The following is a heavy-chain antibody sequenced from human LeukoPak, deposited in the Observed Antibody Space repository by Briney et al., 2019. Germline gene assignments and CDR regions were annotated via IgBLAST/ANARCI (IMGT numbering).Heavy chain of an antibody. CDR3: AREMGYGSGSYYNKFDY. V-gene: IGHV1-18*04. CDR1: GYTLTSYG. CDR2: ISAYNGNT. Sequence: ASVKVSCKASGYTLTSYGISWVRQAPGQGPEWMGWISAYNGNTNYAQKLQGRVTMTTDTSTSTAYMELRSLRSDDTAVYYCAREMGYGSGSYYNKFDYWGQGTLVTVSS. D-gene: IGHD3-10*01. J-gene: IGHJ4*02.